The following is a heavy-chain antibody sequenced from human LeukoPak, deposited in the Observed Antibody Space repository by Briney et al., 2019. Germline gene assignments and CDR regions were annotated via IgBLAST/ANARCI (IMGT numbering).Heavy chain of an antibody. CDR2: MNPNSGGT. CDR3: ARGPTYYYDSSGYYFDY. D-gene: IGHD3-22*01. J-gene: IGHJ4*02. CDR1: GYTFTSYD. Sequence: ASVKVSCKASGYTFTSYDINWVRQAPGQGLEWMGWMNPNSGGTNYAQKFQGWVTMTRDTSISTAYMELSRLRSDDTAVYYCARGPTYYYDSSGYYFDYWGQGTLVTVSS. V-gene: IGHV1-2*04.